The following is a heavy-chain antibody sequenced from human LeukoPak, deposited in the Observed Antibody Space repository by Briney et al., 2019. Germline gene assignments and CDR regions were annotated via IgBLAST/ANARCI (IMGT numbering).Heavy chain of an antibody. CDR2: ISGSGSGGST. D-gene: IGHD3-22*01. CDR1: GFIFSSYG. J-gene: IGHJ4*02. V-gene: IGHV3-23*01. CDR3: ARNFHRRLYDSSGYYPY. Sequence: GGSLRLSCAASGFIFSSYGMTWVRQAPGKGLEWVSAISGSGSGGSTYYADSVKGRLTISRDNSKNTLYLQMNSLRAEDTAVYYCARNFHRRLYDSSGYYPYWGQGTLVTVSS.